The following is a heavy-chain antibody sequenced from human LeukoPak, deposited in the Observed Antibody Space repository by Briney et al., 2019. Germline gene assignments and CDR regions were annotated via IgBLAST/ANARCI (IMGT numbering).Heavy chain of an antibody. V-gene: IGHV1-69*04. CDR1: GGTFSSYA. D-gene: IGHD3-3*01. J-gene: IGHJ4*02. CDR3: ARSQRFLEWLSYFDY. CDR2: IIPILGIA. Sequence: GASVKVSCKASGGTFSSYAISWVRQAPGQGLEWMGRIIPILGIANYAQKFQGRVTITADKSTSTAYMELSSLRSEDTAVYYCARSQRFLEWLSYFDYWGQGTLVTVSS.